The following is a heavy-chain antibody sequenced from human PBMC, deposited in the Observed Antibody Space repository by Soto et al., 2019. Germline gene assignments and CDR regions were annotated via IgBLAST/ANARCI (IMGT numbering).Heavy chain of an antibody. Sequence: QVQLVQSGAEVKKPGASVKVSCKASGYTFTSYDINWVRQATGQGRGWMGWMNPNSGNTGYAQKLQGRVTMTRNTSISTAYMELSSMGSEDTALYYCARTLYGDNVDYWGQGTLVTVSS. CDR1: GYTFTSYD. V-gene: IGHV1-8*01. J-gene: IGHJ4*02. CDR3: ARTLYGDNVDY. CDR2: MNPNSGNT. D-gene: IGHD4-17*01.